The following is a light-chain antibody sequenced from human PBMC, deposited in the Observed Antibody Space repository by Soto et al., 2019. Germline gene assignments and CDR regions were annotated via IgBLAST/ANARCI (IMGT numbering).Light chain of an antibody. J-gene: IGLJ2*01. CDR3: QSFDTNLNAVL. CDR2: GNN. CDR1: SSNIGAGYD. Sequence: QSVLTQPPSVSGAPGQTFTISCTGSSSNIGAGYDVHWYQQLPGRAPQLLIFGNNNRPSGVPGRFSGSKSGASASLAITGLLPEDEADFFCQSFDTNLNAVLFGGGTQLTVL. V-gene: IGLV1-40*01.